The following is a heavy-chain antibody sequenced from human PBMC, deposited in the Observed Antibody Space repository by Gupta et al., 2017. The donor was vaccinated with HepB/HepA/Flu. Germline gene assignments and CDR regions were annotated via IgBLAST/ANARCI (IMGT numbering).Heavy chain of an antibody. CDR3: ARHFTPFTWGWVDP. J-gene: IGHJ5*02. V-gene: IGHV4-39*01. D-gene: IGHD1-26*01. CDR2: IFYSGRT. Sequence: QLQLQESGPGLVKPSETLSLTCTVSGGSMSSSNYCWGWIRQPPGKGLEWIGSIFYSGRTYYNPSLTSRVTISVDTSKNQFSLKLSSVTAADTAGYYCARHFTPFTWGWVDPWGQGTLVTVSS. CDR1: GGSMSSSNYC.